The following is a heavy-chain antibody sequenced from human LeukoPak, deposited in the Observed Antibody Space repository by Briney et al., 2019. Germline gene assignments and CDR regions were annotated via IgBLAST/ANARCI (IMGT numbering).Heavy chain of an antibody. CDR2: IYYSGST. CDR3: ARDIARSGSYRRSWFDP. J-gene: IGHJ5*02. D-gene: IGHD3-10*01. Sequence: SETLSLTCTVSGGSISSSSYYWGWIRQPPGKGLEWIGSIYYSGSTYYNPSLKSRVTMSVDTSKNQFSLKLSSVTAADTAVYYCARDIARSGSYRRSWFDPWGQGTLVTVSS. CDR1: GGSISSSSYY. V-gene: IGHV4-39*07.